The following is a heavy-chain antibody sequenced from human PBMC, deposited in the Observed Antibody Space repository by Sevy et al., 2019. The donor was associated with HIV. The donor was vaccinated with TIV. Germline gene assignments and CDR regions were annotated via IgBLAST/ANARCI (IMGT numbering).Heavy chain of an antibody. CDR3: ARWWYNWNYVGYFDY. CDR1: GGSISSYY. J-gene: IGHJ4*02. Sequence: SETLSLTCTVSGGSISSYYWSWIRQPPGKGLEWIGYIYYSGSTNYNPSLKSRVTISVDTSKNQFSLKLSSVTAADTAVYYCARWWYNWNYVGYFDYWGQGTLVTVSS. D-gene: IGHD1-7*01. CDR2: IYYSGST. V-gene: IGHV4-59*01.